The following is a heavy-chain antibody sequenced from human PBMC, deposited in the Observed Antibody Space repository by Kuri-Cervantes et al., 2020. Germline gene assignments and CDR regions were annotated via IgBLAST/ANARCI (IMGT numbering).Heavy chain of an antibody. V-gene: IGHV4-34*01. CDR3: ASGAVYSRSSLNFEH. J-gene: IGHJ4*02. CDR1: GGSFSNYY. CDR2: VSHSGTT. D-gene: IGHD6-6*01. Sequence: GSLRLSCAVYGGSFSNYYWTWIRQPPGKGLEWIGEVSHSGTTYYNPSLKSRVTISIDTSNNQFSLKLSSVTSVDTAVYFCASGAVYSRSSLNFEHWGQGILVTVSS.